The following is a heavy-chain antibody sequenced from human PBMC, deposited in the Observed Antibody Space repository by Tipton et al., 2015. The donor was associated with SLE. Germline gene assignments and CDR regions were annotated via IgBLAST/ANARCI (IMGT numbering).Heavy chain of an antibody. J-gene: IGHJ3*02. D-gene: IGHD1-26*01. V-gene: IGHV3-64D*06. CDR1: GFTFSSYA. Sequence: SLRLSCSASGFTFSSYAMHWVRQAPGKGLEYVSAISSNGGSTYYADSVKGRFTISRDNSKNTLYLQMSSLRAEDTAVYYCVKDGVGATQGAEEAYAFDIWGQGTMVTVSS. CDR3: VKDGVGATQGAEEAYAFDI. CDR2: ISSNGGST.